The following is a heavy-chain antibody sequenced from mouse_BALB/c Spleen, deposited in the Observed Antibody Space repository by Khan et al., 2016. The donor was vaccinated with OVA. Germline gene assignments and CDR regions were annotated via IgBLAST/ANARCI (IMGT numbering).Heavy chain of an antibody. J-gene: IGHJ2*01. CDR2: IYPGSGST. CDR1: GYTFTDYI. V-gene: IGHV1-77*01. Sequence: QVQLQQSGPVLVKPGASVKMSCKASGYTFTDYIINWVRQRTGQGLEWIGQIYPGSGSTYYNEEFKGKATLTADKSSNTAYMQLRSLTSEDSAVYAGSRSGYGSLGYWGQGTTLTVSS. CDR3: SRSGYGSLGY. D-gene: IGHD1-1*01.